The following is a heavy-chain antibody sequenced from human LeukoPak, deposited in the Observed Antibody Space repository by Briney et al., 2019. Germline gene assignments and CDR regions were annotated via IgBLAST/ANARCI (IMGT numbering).Heavy chain of an antibody. CDR2: IRKRPNSHTT. D-gene: IGHD6-19*01. CDR3: ARVSTTVAGSDYLDY. J-gene: IGHJ4*02. V-gene: IGHV3-72*01. Sequence: GGSLRLSCAASGFTFSDHFMDWVRQAPGKGLEWVGRIRKRPNSHTTEYAASVQGRFAISRDDSKNSLYLQMNSLKTEDTAVYYCARVSTTVAGSDYLDYWGQGTQVTISS. CDR1: GFTFSDHF.